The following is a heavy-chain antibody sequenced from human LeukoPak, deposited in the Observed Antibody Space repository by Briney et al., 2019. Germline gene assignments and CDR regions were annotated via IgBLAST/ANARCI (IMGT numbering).Heavy chain of an antibody. Sequence: ASVKVSCKASGYTFTSYGISWVRQAPGQGLEWMGWIGAYNGNTNYAQKLQGRVTMTTDTSTSTAYMELRSLRSDDTAVYYCAREGGYWYDSSGYYSMSYWGQGTLVTVSS. V-gene: IGHV1-18*01. D-gene: IGHD3-22*01. J-gene: IGHJ4*02. CDR2: IGAYNGNT. CDR1: GYTFTSYG. CDR3: AREGGYWYDSSGYYSMSY.